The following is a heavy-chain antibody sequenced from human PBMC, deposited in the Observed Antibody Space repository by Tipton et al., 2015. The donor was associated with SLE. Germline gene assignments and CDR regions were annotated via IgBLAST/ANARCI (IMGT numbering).Heavy chain of an antibody. J-gene: IGHJ6*03. V-gene: IGHV4-34*01. CDR2: INHSEST. CDR1: GGSFSGYY. Sequence: TLSLTCAVYGGSFSGYYWSWIRQPPGKGLEWIGEINHSESTNYNPSLKSRVTISVDTSKNQFSLKLSSVTAADTAVYFCARVSGSYLYYYCYYYMDVWGKGTTVTVSS. D-gene: IGHD1-26*01. CDR3: ARVSGSYLYYYCYYYMDV.